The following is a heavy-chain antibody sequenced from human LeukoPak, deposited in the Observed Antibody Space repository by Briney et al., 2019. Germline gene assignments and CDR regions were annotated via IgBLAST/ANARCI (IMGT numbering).Heavy chain of an antibody. CDR1: GFTFGDYA. CDR3: ARDIRLRYFDC. CDR2: ISSSSSYI. Sequence: PGGSLRLSCTASGFTFGDYAMSWVRQAPGKGLEWVSSISSSSSYIYYADSVKGRFTISRDNAKNSLYLQMNSLRAEDTAVYYCARDIRLRYFDCRGQGTLVTVSS. D-gene: IGHD3-9*01. J-gene: IGHJ4*02. V-gene: IGHV3-21*01.